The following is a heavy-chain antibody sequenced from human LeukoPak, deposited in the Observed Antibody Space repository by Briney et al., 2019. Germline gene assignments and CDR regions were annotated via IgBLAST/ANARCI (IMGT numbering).Heavy chain of an antibody. Sequence: PGGSLRLSCAASGFTFDDYAMHWVRQAPGKGLEWVSGISWNSGSIGYADSVKGRFTISRDNAKNSLYLQMNSLRAEDTAVYYCVREGVYEIVVVVAATPDYYYGMDVWGQGTTVTVSS. J-gene: IGHJ6*02. D-gene: IGHD2-15*01. CDR2: ISWNSGSI. V-gene: IGHV3-9*01. CDR3: VREGVYEIVVVVAATPDYYYGMDV. CDR1: GFTFDDYA.